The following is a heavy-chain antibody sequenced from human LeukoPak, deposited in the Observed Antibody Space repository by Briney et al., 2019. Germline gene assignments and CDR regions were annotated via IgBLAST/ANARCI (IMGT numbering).Heavy chain of an antibody. V-gene: IGHV3-30*04. CDR1: RFIFSNYA. J-gene: IGHJ3*02. CDR2: ISYHGSDQ. Sequence: PGGSLRLSCAASRFIFSNYAMHWVRQAPGKGLDWVAVISYHGSDQYYADSVKGRFTISRDYSKNTLYLQMNSLRAEDTAVYYCARAPYYYDTSGFLIWGQGTMVTVSS. CDR3: ARAPYYYDTSGFLI. D-gene: IGHD3-22*01.